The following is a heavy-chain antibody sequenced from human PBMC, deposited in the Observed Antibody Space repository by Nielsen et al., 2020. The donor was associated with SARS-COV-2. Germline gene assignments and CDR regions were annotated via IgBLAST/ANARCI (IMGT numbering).Heavy chain of an antibody. V-gene: IGHV4-39*01. Sequence: WIRQPPGKGLEWIGSIYYSGSTYYNPSLKSRVTISVDTSKNQFSLKLSSVTAADTAVYYCARHGPRSTIFGGVISLFSGFGYWGQGTLVTVSS. CDR3: ARHGPRSTIFGGVISLFSGFGY. D-gene: IGHD3-3*01. CDR2: IYYSGST. J-gene: IGHJ4*02.